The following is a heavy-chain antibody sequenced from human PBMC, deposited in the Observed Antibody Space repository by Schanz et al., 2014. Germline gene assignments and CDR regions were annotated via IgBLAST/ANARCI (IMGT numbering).Heavy chain of an antibody. CDR2: IYHSGNT. CDR1: GGSIDVSGYY. Sequence: QVQLQESGPRLVKPSQTLSLTCTVSGGSIDVSGYYWSWIRQQPGKALEWIGYIYHSGNTYFKPSLQSRLAMSVDTAKNQFSLSLSSATAADTAVYYCARDALGGPHNWFDPWGQGTLVSVSS. V-gene: IGHV4-31*03. J-gene: IGHJ5*02. CDR3: ARDALGGPHNWFDP. D-gene: IGHD3-16*01.